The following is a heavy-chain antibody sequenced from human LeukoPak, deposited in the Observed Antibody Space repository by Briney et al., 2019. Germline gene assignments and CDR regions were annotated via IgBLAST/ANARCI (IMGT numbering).Heavy chain of an antibody. CDR3: ARARRLLLAVLDY. V-gene: IGHV4-34*01. J-gene: IGHJ4*02. CDR1: GGSFSGYY. D-gene: IGHD3-22*01. CDR2: INHSGST. Sequence: PSETLSLTCAVYGGSFSGYYWSWIRQPPGKGLEWIGEINHSGSTNYSPSLKSRVTISVDTSKNQFSLKLSSVTAADTAVYYCARARRLLLAVLDYWGQGTLVTVSS.